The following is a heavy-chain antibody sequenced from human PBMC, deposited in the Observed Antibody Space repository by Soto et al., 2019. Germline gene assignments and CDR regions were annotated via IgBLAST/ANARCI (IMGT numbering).Heavy chain of an antibody. J-gene: IGHJ6*02. Sequence: GGPLRRPLFAARFPLSNHSMPLVPQDPGKGLGNVSAISSNGGSTYYADSVKGRFTISRDNSKNTLYLQMSSLRAEDTAVYYCVKTYYYDSSGYYGPYYYYGMDVWGQGTTVTVSS. CDR2: ISSNGGST. CDR1: RFPLSNHS. CDR3: VKTYYYDSSGYYGPYYYYGMDV. D-gene: IGHD3-22*01. V-gene: IGHV3-64D*06.